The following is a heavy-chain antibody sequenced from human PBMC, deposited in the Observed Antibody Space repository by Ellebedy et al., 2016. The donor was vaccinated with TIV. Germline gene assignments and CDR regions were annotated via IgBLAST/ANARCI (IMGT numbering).Heavy chain of an antibody. CDR2: INPSGGST. Sequence: AASVKVSCKASGYTFTSYYMHWVRQAPGQGLEWMGIINPSGGSTSYAQKLQGRVTMTRDTSTSTVYMELSRLGSEDTALYYCARDRGGVGATNGFDYWGQGTLVTVSS. V-gene: IGHV1-46*04. CDR3: ARDRGGVGATNGFDY. J-gene: IGHJ4*02. D-gene: IGHD1-26*01. CDR1: GYTFTSYY.